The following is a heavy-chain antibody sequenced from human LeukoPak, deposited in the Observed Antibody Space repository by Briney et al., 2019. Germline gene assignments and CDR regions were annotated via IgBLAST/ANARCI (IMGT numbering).Heavy chain of an antibody. CDR3: AKLDKQWMAFDH. CDR1: GFTFSSYA. V-gene: IGHV3-23*01. D-gene: IGHD6-19*01. Sequence: GGSLRLSCAACGFTFSSYAMSWVRQAPGKGLEGVSAISGSGGSTYYADSVKGRFTISRDNSKNTLYLQMNSLKSEDTAVYYCAKLDKQWMAFDHRGQGTLVTVSS. CDR2: ISGSGGST. J-gene: IGHJ4*02.